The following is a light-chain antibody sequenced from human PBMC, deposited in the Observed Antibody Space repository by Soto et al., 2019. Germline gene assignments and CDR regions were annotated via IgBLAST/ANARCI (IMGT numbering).Light chain of an antibody. Sequence: QSVLTQPASVSGSPGQSITISCTGTSSDVGGYNYVSWYQHHPGKASKLMIFDVSNRPSGVSNRFSGSKSGNTASLTISGLQPEDEADYYCSSYTTSNTRQIVFGTGTKV. CDR2: DVS. CDR1: SSDVGGYNY. J-gene: IGLJ1*01. CDR3: SSYTTSNTRQIV. V-gene: IGLV2-14*03.